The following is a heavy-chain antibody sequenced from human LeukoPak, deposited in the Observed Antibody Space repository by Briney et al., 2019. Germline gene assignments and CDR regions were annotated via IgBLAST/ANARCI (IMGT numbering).Heavy chain of an antibody. D-gene: IGHD4-23*01. V-gene: IGHV5-51*01. Sequence: GESLKISCETSGYNFNTYWIGWVRQLPGKGLEWMGIIYPGDSDTRYSPSFQGQVTISTDKSVSTAYLQWSSLKAPDTAMYYCATAVVTDPYFDSWGQGTLVTVSS. CDR3: ATAVVTDPYFDS. J-gene: IGHJ4*02. CDR2: IYPGDSDT. CDR1: GYNFNTYW.